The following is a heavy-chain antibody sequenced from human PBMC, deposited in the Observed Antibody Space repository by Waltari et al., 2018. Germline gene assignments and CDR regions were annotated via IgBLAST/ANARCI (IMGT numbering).Heavy chain of an antibody. CDR3: ASRVPRYSGSYPKD. V-gene: IGHV4-34*01. Sequence: QVQLQQWGAGLLKPSETLSLTCAVYGGSFSGYYWSWIRQPPGKGLEWIGEINHSGSTNYNPSLKSRVTISVDTSKNQFSLKLSSVTAADTAVYYCASRVPRYSGSYPKDWGQGTLVTVSS. CDR2: INHSGST. CDR1: GGSFSGYY. J-gene: IGHJ4*02. D-gene: IGHD1-26*01.